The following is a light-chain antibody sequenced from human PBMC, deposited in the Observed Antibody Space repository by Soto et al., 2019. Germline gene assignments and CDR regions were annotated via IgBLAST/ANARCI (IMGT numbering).Light chain of an antibody. V-gene: IGKV3-15*01. CDR3: QQGHDWPLT. Sequence: EIVMTQSPATLSVSPGERATLSCRASQSISGELAWYQQRPGQPPRLLIYGVSTRATGVPDRFSGSGSGSDFIFPIGGLLAEGFAVYYCQQGHDWPLTFGQGTRLDI. CDR1: QSISGE. CDR2: GVS. J-gene: IGKJ2*01.